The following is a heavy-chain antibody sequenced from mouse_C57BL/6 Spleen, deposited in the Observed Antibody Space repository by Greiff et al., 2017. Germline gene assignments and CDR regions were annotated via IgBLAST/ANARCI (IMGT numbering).Heavy chain of an antibody. V-gene: IGHV1-82*01. CDR2: IYPGGGDT. CDR3: AKCGNHVFAD. J-gene: IGHJ3*01. D-gene: IGHD2-1*01. CDR1: GSAFSSSW. Sequence: QVQLQQSGPELVKPGASVQISCKASGSAFSSSWMAWVQQRPGTGLEWIGRIYPGGGDTNYNGKFKGKATLTADKSSSTAYMQLSSLTSEYSAVYFCAKCGNHVFADWGQGTLVTVSA.